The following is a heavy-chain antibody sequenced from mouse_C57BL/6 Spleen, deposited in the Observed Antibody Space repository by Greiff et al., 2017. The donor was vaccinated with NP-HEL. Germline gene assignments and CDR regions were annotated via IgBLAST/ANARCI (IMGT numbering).Heavy chain of an antibody. V-gene: IGHV1-52*01. J-gene: IGHJ2*01. D-gene: IGHD1-1*01. CDR2: IDPSDSET. CDR1: GYTFTSYW. Sequence: VQLQQSGAELVRPGSSVKLSCKASGYTFTSYWMHWVKQRPIQGLEWIGNIDPSDSETHYNQKFKDKATLTVDKSSSTAYMQLSSLTSEDSAVYYCARDRYGSRYYFDYWGQGTTLTVSS. CDR3: ARDRYGSRYYFDY.